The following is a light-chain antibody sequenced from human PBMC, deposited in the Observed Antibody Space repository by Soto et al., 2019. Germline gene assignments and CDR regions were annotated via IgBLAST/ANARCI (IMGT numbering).Light chain of an antibody. J-gene: IGKJ3*01. Sequence: DIQTTQSPSSLSASVGDRVTITCQASQDISNYLNWYHQKPGKAPKLLIYDASNLETGVPSRFSGSGSGTDFTFTISSLQPEDIATYYCQQYDNPPIFTFGPGTKVDIK. CDR1: QDISNY. CDR3: QQYDNPPIFT. CDR2: DAS. V-gene: IGKV1-33*01.